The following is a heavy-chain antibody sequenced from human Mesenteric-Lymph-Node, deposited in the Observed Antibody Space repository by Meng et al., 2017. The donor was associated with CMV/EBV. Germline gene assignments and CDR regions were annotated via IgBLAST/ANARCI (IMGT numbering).Heavy chain of an antibody. CDR3: ARTAYDYYDSSGGDAFDI. CDR1: GFTFNIYS. Sequence: GESLKISCLASGFTFNIYSINWVRQAPGEGLELVSSISSSGTYIYYADSVKGRFTISRDNDKNSLFLQMNSLRAEDTTIYYCARTAYDYYDSSGGDAFDIWGQGTMVTVSS. D-gene: IGHD3-22*01. CDR2: ISSSGTYI. J-gene: IGHJ3*02. V-gene: IGHV3-21*01.